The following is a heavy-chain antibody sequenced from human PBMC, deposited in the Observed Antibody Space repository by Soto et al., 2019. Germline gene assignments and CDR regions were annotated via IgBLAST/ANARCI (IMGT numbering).Heavy chain of an antibody. V-gene: IGHV4-4*02. CDR1: GVSISSGNW. CDR2: IFHDGTA. Sequence: SETMSLTCAVSGVSISSGNWWTWVRQSPQRGLEYIGEIFHDGTANYYPSFERRVTISVDTSKNQFSMKLTSVTAADTAIYFCARLVYDTRLNYMYFDFWGQGTLVTVSS. D-gene: IGHD3-10*01. CDR3: ARLVYDTRLNYMYFDF. J-gene: IGHJ4*02.